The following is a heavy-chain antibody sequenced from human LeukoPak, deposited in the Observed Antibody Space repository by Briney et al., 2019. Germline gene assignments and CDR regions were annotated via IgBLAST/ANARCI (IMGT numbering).Heavy chain of an antibody. D-gene: IGHD1-14*01. CDR3: ATETIGRHYDY. V-gene: IGHV3-21*01. J-gene: IGHJ4*02. CDR2: IGPTGTGR. Sequence: GGSLRLSCAASGFTFSSCGFNWVRQAPGKGLEWVSSIGPTGTGRYYADSVRGRFTISRDNAKNSMYLQMDSLRDEDTAVYYCATETIGRHYDYWGQGTLLTVSS. CDR1: GFTFSSCG.